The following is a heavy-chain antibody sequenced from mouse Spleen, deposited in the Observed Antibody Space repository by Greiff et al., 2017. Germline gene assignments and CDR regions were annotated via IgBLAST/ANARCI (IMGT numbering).Heavy chain of an antibody. V-gene: IGHV1-4*02. CDR1: GYTFTSYT. D-gene: IGHD2-1*01. J-gene: IGHJ3*01. CDR3: ARYPYGNYPWFAY. CDR2: INPSSGYT. Sequence: VMLVESAAELARPGASVKMSCKASGYTFTSYTMHWVKQRPGQGLEWIGYINPSSGYTEYNQKFKDKTTLTADKSSSTAYMQLSSLTSEDSAVYYCARYPYGNYPWFAYWGQGTLVTVSA.